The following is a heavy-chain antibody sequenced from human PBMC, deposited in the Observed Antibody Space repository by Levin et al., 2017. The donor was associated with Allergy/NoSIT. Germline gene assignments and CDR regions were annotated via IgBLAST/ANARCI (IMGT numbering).Heavy chain of an antibody. V-gene: IGHV3-66*01. CDR2: IYSGGST. J-gene: IGHJ6*03. Sequence: PGGSLRLSCAASGFTVSSNYMSWVRQAPGKGLEWVSVIYSGGSTYYADSVKGRFTISRDNSKNTLYLQMNSLRAEDTAVYYCARSSREYDILTGYQPYYYMDVWGKGTTVTVSS. CDR3: ARSSREYDILTGYQPYYYMDV. D-gene: IGHD3-9*01. CDR1: GFTVSSNY.